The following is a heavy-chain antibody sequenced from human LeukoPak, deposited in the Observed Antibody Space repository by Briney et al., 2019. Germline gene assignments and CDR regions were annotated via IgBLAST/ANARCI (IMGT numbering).Heavy chain of an antibody. CDR3: AADLYGYFDY. Sequence: ASVKVSCKTSGYTFTGNFMHWVRQAPGQGPEWMGWINPNNGDTNYAQKFQERVTITRDMSTSTAYMELSSLRSEDTAVYYCAADLYGYFDYWGQGTLVTVSS. CDR2: INPNNGDT. CDR1: GYTFTGNF. V-gene: IGHV1-2*02. D-gene: IGHD5-18*01. J-gene: IGHJ4*02.